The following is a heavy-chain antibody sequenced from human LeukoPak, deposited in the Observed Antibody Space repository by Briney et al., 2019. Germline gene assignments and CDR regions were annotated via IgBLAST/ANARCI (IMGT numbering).Heavy chain of an antibody. D-gene: IGHD3-22*01. J-gene: IGHJ4*02. CDR3: AKSDYYDSSGYYYGSDY. CDR1: VFTFSSYA. V-gene: IGHV3-23*01. Sequence: GGSLRLSCAASVFTFSSYAMTWVRQAPGKGLEWVSGISGSGGSTYYADSVKGRFTISRDDSKNTLYVQMNSLRAEDTAVYYCAKSDYYDSSGYYYGSDYWGQGTLVTVSS. CDR2: ISGSGGST.